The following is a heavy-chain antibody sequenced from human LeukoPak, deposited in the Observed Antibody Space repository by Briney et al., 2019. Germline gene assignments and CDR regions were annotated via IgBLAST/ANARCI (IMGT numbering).Heavy chain of an antibody. CDR3: ARNTNYYDY. Sequence: SETLSLTCTVSGGSISSGGYYWSWIRLLPEKGLEWIGYIYYSGTTDYNPSLKSRLTISVDTSKNQFSLKLSSVTAADTAVYYCARNTNYYDYWGQGALVTVSP. D-gene: IGHD1-26*01. J-gene: IGHJ4*02. V-gene: IGHV4-31*02. CDR2: IYYSGTT. CDR1: GGSISSGGYY.